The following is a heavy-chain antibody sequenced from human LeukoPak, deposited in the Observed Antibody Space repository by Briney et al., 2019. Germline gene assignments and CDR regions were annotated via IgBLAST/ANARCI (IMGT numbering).Heavy chain of an antibody. Sequence: PGGSLRLSCAASGFTFSDYYMSWIRQAPGKGLEWVSYISSGGSTIYYADSVKGRFTISRDNAKNSLYLQMNSLRAEDTAVYYCARDTYYYDSSGYYYPEGSDCWGQGTLVTVSS. D-gene: IGHD3-22*01. CDR1: GFTFSDYY. CDR3: ARDTYYYDSSGYYYPEGSDC. J-gene: IGHJ4*02. CDR2: ISSGGSTI. V-gene: IGHV3-11*04.